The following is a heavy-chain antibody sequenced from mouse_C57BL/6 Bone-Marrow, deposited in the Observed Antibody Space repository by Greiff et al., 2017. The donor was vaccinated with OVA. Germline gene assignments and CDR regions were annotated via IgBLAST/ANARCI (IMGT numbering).Heavy chain of an antibody. J-gene: IGHJ2*01. Sequence: QVQLKQSGAELAKPGASVKLSCKASGYTFTSYWMHWVKQRPGQGLEWIGYINPSSGYTKYNQKFKDKATLTADKSSSTAYMQLSSLTYEDSAVYYCASDYYGSSYGDFDYWGEGTTLTVSS. CDR1: GYTFTSYW. CDR3: ASDYYGSSYGDFDY. V-gene: IGHV1-7*01. D-gene: IGHD1-1*01. CDR2: INPSSGYT.